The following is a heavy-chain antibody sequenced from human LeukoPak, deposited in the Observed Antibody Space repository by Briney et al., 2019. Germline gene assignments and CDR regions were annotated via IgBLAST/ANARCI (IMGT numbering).Heavy chain of an antibody. Sequence: GGSLRLSCAASGFTFSSYSMNWVRQAPGKGLEWVSSTSSSSSYIYYADSVKGRFTISRDNAKNSLYLQMNSLRAEDTAVYYCARDTPRIAAAFDPWGQGTLVTVSS. V-gene: IGHV3-21*01. CDR1: GFTFSSYS. CDR2: TSSSSSYI. CDR3: ARDTPRIAAAFDP. D-gene: IGHD6-13*01. J-gene: IGHJ5*02.